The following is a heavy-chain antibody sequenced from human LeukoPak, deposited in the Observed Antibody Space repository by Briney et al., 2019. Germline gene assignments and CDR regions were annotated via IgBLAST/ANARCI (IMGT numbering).Heavy chain of an antibody. D-gene: IGHD4-23*01. V-gene: IGHV4-4*02. CDR3: AAWGVDYGGNFDYSDY. CDR2: IYHTGTT. Sequence: SETLSLTCALSRGSIMTTHWWSWVRQPPGKGLEWIGEIYHTGTTNYNPSLKSRLTISVDQSRNQFSLRLSSVTAADTGTYYCAAWGVDYGGNFDYSDYWGQGTLVTVSS. J-gene: IGHJ4*02. CDR1: RGSIMTTHW.